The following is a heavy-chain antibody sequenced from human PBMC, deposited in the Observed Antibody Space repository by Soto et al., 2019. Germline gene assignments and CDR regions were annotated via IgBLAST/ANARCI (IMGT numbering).Heavy chain of an antibody. CDR2: IGGSGGST. V-gene: IGHV3-23*01. D-gene: IGHD1-1*01. CDR1: GFTFRNYD. J-gene: IGHJ4*02. CDR3: AEGPGSGGLDY. Sequence: EVQLLESGGGLVQPGGSLRLSCAASGFTFRNYDMSWVRQAPGKGREWVSTIGGSGGSTYYADSVKGRITIPRDNSKNILDVQRNGLRAEDTAVYYCAEGPGSGGLDYWGQGTVVTVSS.